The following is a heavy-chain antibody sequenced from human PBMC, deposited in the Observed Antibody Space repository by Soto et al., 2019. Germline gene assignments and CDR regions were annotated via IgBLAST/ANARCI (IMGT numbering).Heavy chain of an antibody. CDR3: ARGSTSPRESQIDY. J-gene: IGHJ4*02. CDR1: GYTFTGYY. Sequence: QVQLVQSGAEVKKPGASVKVSCKASGYTFTGYYMHWVRQAPGQGLEWMGWINPNSGGTNYAQKCQGWVTMTRDTSISTAYMELSRLRSDDTAVYYCARGSTSPRESQIDYWGQGTLVTVSS. D-gene: IGHD2-2*01. CDR2: INPNSGGT. V-gene: IGHV1-2*04.